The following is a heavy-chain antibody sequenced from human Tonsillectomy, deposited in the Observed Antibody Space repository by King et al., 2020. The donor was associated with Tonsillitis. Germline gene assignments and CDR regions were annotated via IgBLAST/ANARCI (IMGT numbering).Heavy chain of an antibody. V-gene: IGHV3-74*01. CDR3: TRDQGFG. CDR2: IKYVGTST. CDR1: GFTCSNYW. D-gene: IGHD3-16*01. Sequence: VQLVESGGGLVEPGGSLRLSCAASGFTCSNYWMHWVRQAPGKGLVWVSRIKYVGTSTTYPDSVKGRFTISSDNAKCTLYLQLNSLRTDDTAVYYCTRDQGFGWGQGTLVTVSS. J-gene: IGHJ4*02.